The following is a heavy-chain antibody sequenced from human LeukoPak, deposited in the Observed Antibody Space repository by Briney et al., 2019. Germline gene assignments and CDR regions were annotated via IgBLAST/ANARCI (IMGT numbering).Heavy chain of an antibody. CDR1: GYSFTSYW. D-gene: IGHD3-9*01. CDR3: ARGARYDILTGYYRSFDY. CDR2: IDPSDSYT. V-gene: IGHV5-10-1*01. J-gene: IGHJ4*02. Sequence: GASLKISCKGSGYSFTSYWISWVRLMPGKGLEWMGRIDPSDSYTNYSPSFQGHVTISADKSISTAYLQWSSLKASGTAMYYCARGARYDILTGYYRSFDYWGQGTLVTVSS.